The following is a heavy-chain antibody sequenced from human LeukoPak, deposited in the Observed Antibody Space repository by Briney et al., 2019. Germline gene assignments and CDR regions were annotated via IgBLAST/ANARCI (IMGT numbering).Heavy chain of an antibody. CDR1: GFTFDDYA. D-gene: IGHD5-12*01. V-gene: IGHV3-9*01. CDR3: AAMQWLRPSRGWFDP. Sequence: GGSLRLSCAASGFTFDDYAMHWVRQAPGKGLEWVSGISWNSGSIGYADSVEGRFTISRDNAKNSLYLQMNSLRAEDTALYYCAAMQWLRPSRGWFDPWGQGTLVTVSS. CDR2: ISWNSGSI. J-gene: IGHJ5*02.